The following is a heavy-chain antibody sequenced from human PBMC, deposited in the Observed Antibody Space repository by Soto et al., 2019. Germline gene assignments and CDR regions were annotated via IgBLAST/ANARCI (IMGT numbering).Heavy chain of an antibody. Sequence: ASVKVSCKPSGYTFSSYDMHWARQAPGQRLECMGWINAGNGNTKYSQKFQGRVTITRDTSASTAYMELSSLRSEDTAVYYCARGITLPTPLDYWGQGTLVTVSS. D-gene: IGHD1-20*01. V-gene: IGHV1-3*01. CDR2: INAGNGNT. CDR3: ARGITLPTPLDY. J-gene: IGHJ4*02. CDR1: GYTFSSYD.